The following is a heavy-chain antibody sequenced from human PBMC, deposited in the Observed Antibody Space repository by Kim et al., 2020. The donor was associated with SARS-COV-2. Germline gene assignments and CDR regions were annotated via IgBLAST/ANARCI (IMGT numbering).Heavy chain of an antibody. CDR2: IYGTSPT. CDR3: ARVRGGRYEIWFDT. Sequence: GGSLRLSCAASGFTVSSNDMTWVRQAPGKGLEWVSFIYGTSPTYYADSVKGRFTVSTDNSKNTVYLQMSSLGAEDTAVYYCARVRGGRYEIWFDTWGQGT. V-gene: IGHV3-66*01. D-gene: IGHD1-26*01. J-gene: IGHJ5*02. CDR1: GFTVSSND.